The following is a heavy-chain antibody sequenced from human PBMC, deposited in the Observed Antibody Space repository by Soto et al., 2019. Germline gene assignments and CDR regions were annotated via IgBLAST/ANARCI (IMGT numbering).Heavy chain of an antibody. J-gene: IGHJ6*02. CDR2: TYYRSKWYN. Sequence: SQTLSLTCAISGDSVSSNRSAWNWIRQSPSRGLEWLGRTYYRSKWYNDYAVSVKSRITINPDTSKNQFSLQLNSVTPEDTAVYYCARVPLLNYGMDVWGQGTTVTVSS. CDR1: GDSVSSNRSA. CDR3: ARVPLLNYGMDV. D-gene: IGHD2-8*02. V-gene: IGHV6-1*01.